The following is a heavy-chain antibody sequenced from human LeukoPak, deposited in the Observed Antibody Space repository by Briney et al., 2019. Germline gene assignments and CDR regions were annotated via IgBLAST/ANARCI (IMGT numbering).Heavy chain of an antibody. CDR3: AISGRDAGYPASTVFYYSIDV. Sequence: ASEKLSGKPSRPTLTDLSMHWWGQAPGQGGGWRGGFDPEEGETIDAQTSQGRVTINTATSKSTAYMELRCLRSDGTAVYYCAISGRDAGYPASTVFYYSIDVWGQGTTVTVS. D-gene: IGHD1-26*01. J-gene: IGHJ6*02. CDR1: RPTLTDLS. V-gene: IGHV1-24*01. CDR2: FDPEEGET.